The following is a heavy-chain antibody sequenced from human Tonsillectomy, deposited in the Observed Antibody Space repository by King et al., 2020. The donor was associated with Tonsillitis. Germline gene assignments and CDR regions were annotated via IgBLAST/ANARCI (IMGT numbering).Heavy chain of an antibody. CDR2: IIPIFGTA. CDR1: GGTFSSYV. CDR3: SRDRDSSGYYYAGGAFDI. D-gene: IGHD3-22*01. Sequence: QLVQSGAEVKKPGSSVKVSCKASGGTFSSYVISWVRQAPGQGLEWMGGIIPIFGTANYAQTFQGRVTITADESTSTAYMELSSLRSEDTAVYYCSRDRDSSGYYYAGGAFDIWGQGTMVTVSS. J-gene: IGHJ3*02. V-gene: IGHV1-69*01.